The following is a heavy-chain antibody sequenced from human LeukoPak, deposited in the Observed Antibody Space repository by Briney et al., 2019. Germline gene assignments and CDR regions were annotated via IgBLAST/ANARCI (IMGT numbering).Heavy chain of an antibody. Sequence: ASVKVSCKASGYTFSSDGISWVRQAPGQGLEWMGIINPSGGSTSYAQKFQGRVTMTRDMSTSTVYMELSSLRSEDTAVYYCASWYVGFDYWGQGTLVTVSS. CDR1: GYTFSSDG. D-gene: IGHD6-13*01. CDR3: ASWYVGFDY. CDR2: INPSGGST. V-gene: IGHV1-46*01. J-gene: IGHJ4*02.